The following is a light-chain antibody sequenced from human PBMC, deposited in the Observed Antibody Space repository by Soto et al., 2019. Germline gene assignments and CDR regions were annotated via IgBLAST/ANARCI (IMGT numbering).Light chain of an antibody. Sequence: QSVLTQPPSVSGAPGQRVTISCTGSSSNIGARYDVHWYQQLPGTAPKLLIYVNNKRPSGVPDRFSGSKSGTSASLAITGLQAEDEADYYCQSYDTSVSAVVFGGGTKLTVL. CDR3: QSYDTSVSAVV. CDR1: SSNIGARYD. CDR2: VNN. V-gene: IGLV1-40*01. J-gene: IGLJ2*01.